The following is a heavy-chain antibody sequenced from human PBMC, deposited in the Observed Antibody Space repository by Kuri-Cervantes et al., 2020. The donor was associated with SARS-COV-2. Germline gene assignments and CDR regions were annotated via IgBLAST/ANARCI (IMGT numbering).Heavy chain of an antibody. V-gene: IGHV1-3*02. CDR3: ATAPGLPSVSINWFDP. D-gene: IGHD6-6*01. CDR1: GYTFTSYA. J-gene: IGHJ5*02. CDR2: SNAGNGNT. Sequence: ASVKVSCKDSGYTFTSYAIHWVRQAPGQRLEWMGWSNAGNGNTKYSQEFQGRVTITRDTSASTAYMELISLRSEDMAVYYCATAPGLPSVSINWFDPWGQGTLVTVSS.